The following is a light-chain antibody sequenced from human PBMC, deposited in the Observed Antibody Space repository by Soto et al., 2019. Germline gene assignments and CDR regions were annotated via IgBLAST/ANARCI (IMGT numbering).Light chain of an antibody. Sequence: QAVVTQSPSASASLGASVKLTCTLSNEHSTYAIAWHQQQPEKGPRYLMKVNSDGSHSRADGIPTRFSGSSSGTERYLTISSLQSEDEADYYCQSWGSGAVVFGGGTKVTVL. CDR1: NEHSTYA. V-gene: IGLV4-69*01. CDR3: QSWGSGAVV. J-gene: IGLJ2*01. CDR2: VNSDGSH.